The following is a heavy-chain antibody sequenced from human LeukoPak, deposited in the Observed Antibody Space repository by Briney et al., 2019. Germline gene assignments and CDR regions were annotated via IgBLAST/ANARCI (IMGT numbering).Heavy chain of an antibody. CDR1: GFTFSSYS. J-gene: IGHJ3*02. Sequence: GSLRLSCAASGFTFSSYSMNWVRQAPGKGLEWVSSISSSSSYIYYADSVKGRFTISRDNAKNSLYLQMNSLRAEDTAVYYCARDQGSSGWYLHDAFDIWGQGTMVTVSS. CDR3: ARDQGSSGWYLHDAFDI. D-gene: IGHD6-19*01. CDR2: ISSSSSYI. V-gene: IGHV3-21*01.